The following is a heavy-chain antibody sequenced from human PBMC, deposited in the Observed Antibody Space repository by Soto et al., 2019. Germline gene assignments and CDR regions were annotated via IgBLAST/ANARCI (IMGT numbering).Heavy chain of an antibody. CDR1: GGSFSGYY. Sequence: SETLSLTCAVYGGSFSGYYWSWIRQPPGKGLEWIGEINHSGSTNYNPSLKSRVTISVDTSKAQFSLRLSSVTAADTAIYFCARGPPDYLGSRSYPHFDNWGHGTLVTVSS. CDR2: INHSGST. CDR3: ARGPPDYLGSRSYPHFDN. V-gene: IGHV4-34*01. J-gene: IGHJ4*03. D-gene: IGHD3-10*01.